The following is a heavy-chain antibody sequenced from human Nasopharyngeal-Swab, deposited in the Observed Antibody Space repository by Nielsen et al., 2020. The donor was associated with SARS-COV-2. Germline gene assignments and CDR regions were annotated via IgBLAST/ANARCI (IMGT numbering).Heavy chain of an antibody. CDR1: GFTFSNAW. J-gene: IGHJ4*02. Sequence: GGSLRLSCAASGFTFSNAWMSWVRQAPGKGLEWVGRIKSKTDGGTTDYAAPVKGRFTISRDDSKNTLYLQMNSLRAEDTAVYYCARPTMVRGVIISDFDYWGQGTLVTVSS. CDR3: ARPTMVRGVIISDFDY. D-gene: IGHD3-10*01. CDR2: IKSKTDGGTT. V-gene: IGHV3-15*01.